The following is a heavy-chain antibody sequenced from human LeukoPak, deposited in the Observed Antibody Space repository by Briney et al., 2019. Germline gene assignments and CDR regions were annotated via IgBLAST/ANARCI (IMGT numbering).Heavy chain of an antibody. Sequence: GASVKVSCKASGYTFTGYYIHWVRQAPGQGLEWMGRINPNSGGTNYAQKFQGRVTMTRETSISTAYMELSRLRSDDTAVYFCARGYSSSLDLGYWGQGTLVTVSS. D-gene: IGHD6-13*01. J-gene: IGHJ4*02. CDR1: GYTFTGYY. CDR2: INPNSGGT. V-gene: IGHV1-2*06. CDR3: ARGYSSSLDLGY.